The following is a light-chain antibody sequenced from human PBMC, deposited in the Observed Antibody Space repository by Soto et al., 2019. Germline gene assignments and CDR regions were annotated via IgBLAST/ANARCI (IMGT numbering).Light chain of an antibody. Sequence: EIVLTQSPGTLSLSPGEGATLSCRASQSINSFLAWYQQRRGQAPRLLIHGASNRATGIPDRFSGSGSGTDFTLTISRLEPEDCAVYYCQQYGGSPRTFGQGPKVEVK. CDR3: QQYGGSPRT. J-gene: IGKJ1*01. CDR2: GAS. V-gene: IGKV3-20*01. CDR1: QSINSF.